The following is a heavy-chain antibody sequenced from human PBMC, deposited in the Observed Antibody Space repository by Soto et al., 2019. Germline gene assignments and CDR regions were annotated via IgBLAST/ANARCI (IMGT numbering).Heavy chain of an antibody. J-gene: IGHJ4*02. V-gene: IGHV4-39*01. CDR1: GGSISSSSYY. CDR2: IYYSGST. CDR3: ARSGYSSSFPRNYFDY. D-gene: IGHD6-13*01. Sequence: PSETLSLTCTVSGGSISSSSYYWGWIRQPPGKGLEWIGSIYYSGSTYYNPSLKSRVTISVDTSKNQFSLKLSSVTAADTAVYYCARSGYSSSFPRNYFDYWGQGTLVTVS.